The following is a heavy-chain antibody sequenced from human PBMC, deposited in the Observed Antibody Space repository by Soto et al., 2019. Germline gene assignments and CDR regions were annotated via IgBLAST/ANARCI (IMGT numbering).Heavy chain of an antibody. D-gene: IGHD3-10*01. CDR1: GFTFSSYG. V-gene: IGHV3-33*01. CDR3: ARRGIGSGSYYKFRNDFDY. Sequence: GGSLSLSCAASGFTFSSYGMHWVRQAPGKGLEWVAVIWYDGSNKYYADSVKGRFTISRDNSKNTLYMQMNSLRAEDTAVYYCARRGIGSGSYYKFRNDFDYWGQGTLVTVSS. CDR2: IWYDGSNK. J-gene: IGHJ4*02.